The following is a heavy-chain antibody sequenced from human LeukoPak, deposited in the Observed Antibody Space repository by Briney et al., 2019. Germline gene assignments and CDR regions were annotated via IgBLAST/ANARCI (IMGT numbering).Heavy chain of an antibody. CDR1: GFTFTSYA. CDR2: ISGSGGST. J-gene: IGHJ4*02. CDR3: AKDGCSSTSCYTGGGLYYFDY. D-gene: IGHD2-2*02. V-gene: IGHV3-23*01. Sequence: GGSLRLSCAASGFTFTSYAMSWVRQAPGKGLEWVSGISGSGGSTYYADSVKGRFTISRDNSNNTLYLQMNSLRAEDTAVYYCAKDGCSSTSCYTGGGLYYFDYWGQGTLVTVSS.